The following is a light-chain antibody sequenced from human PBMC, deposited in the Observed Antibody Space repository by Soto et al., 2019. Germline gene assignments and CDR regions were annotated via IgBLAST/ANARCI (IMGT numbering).Light chain of an antibody. CDR3: SSYAGSNNLL. J-gene: IGLJ2*01. CDR2: EVN. CDR1: SSDVGDYKF. Sequence: QSVLTQPPSASGSPGQSVTISCTGTSSDVGDYKFVSWYQHHPGTAPKLIIDEVNTRPSGVPDRFSGSKSGNTASLTVSGLQAEDEADYYCSSYAGSNNLLFGGGTKLTVL. V-gene: IGLV2-8*01.